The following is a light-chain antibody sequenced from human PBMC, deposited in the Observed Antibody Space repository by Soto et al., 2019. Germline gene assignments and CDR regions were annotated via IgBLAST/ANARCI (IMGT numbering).Light chain of an antibody. Sequence: DIQMTQSPSSLSASVGDRVTITCRASQSISNYVNWYQQRLGKAPNLLIYAASSLQSGVPSRFSGSGSRRDFTLTISSLHPEDFATYYCQQSYHTLPLTFGGGTKVEI. CDR2: AAS. V-gene: IGKV1-39*01. CDR1: QSISNY. J-gene: IGKJ4*01. CDR3: QQSYHTLPLT.